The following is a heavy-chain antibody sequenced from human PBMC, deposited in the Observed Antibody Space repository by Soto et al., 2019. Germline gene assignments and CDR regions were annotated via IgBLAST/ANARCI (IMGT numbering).Heavy chain of an antibody. D-gene: IGHD3-16*01. Sequence: QVQLVESGGGVVQPGTSLRLSCVGSGFTFRSYVIHWVRQAPGKGLEWVALTSYDGSNKDYGDSVKGRCTISRDNSRNTVALQMDSLRREDTALYYCARWGTTGGLDVWGQGTLVSVSS. CDR2: TSYDGSNK. CDR1: GFTFRSYV. V-gene: IGHV3-33*05. J-gene: IGHJ1*01. CDR3: ARWGTTGGLDV.